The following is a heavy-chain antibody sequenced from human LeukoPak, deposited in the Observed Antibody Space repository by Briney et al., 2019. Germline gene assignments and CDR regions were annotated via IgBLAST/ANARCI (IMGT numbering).Heavy chain of an antibody. CDR2: IYPGDSDT. Sequence: GESLKISCKGSGYSFTSYWIGWVRQMPGKGLEWMGIIYPGDSDTRYSPSFQGQVTISADKSISTAYLQWSSLRSEDTAVYYCASSLPSRIVGASQVAFDIWGQGTMVTVSS. D-gene: IGHD1-26*01. V-gene: IGHV5-51*01. CDR1: GYSFTSYW. J-gene: IGHJ3*02. CDR3: ASSLPSRIVGASQVAFDI.